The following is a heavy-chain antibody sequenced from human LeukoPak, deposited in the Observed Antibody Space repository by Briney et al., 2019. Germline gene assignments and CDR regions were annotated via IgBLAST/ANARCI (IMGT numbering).Heavy chain of an antibody. D-gene: IGHD2-21*02. CDR2: IYYSGTT. J-gene: IGHJ4*02. CDR3: ARGGTRDGGHYSDY. V-gene: IGHV4-59*01. Sequence: SETLSLTCTVSGGSISSYYWSWIRQPPGKGLEWIGDIYYSGTTNYNPSLKSPVTTSIDTSKSQFSLKLSSVTAADTAVYYCARGGTRDGGHYSDYWGQGTLVTVSS. CDR1: GGSISSYY.